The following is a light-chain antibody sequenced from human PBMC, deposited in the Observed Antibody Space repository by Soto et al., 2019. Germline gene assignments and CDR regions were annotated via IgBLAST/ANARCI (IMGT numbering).Light chain of an antibody. CDR1: SSDVGGYNY. Sequence: QSALAQPASVSGSPGQSTIISCTGTSSDVGGYNYVSWYQQHPGKAPKFLIYEVDNRASGVSDRFSGSKSGNTASLTISGLQAEDEADYYCSSYTSSNTLAFGTGTKVTVL. CDR3: SSYTSSNTLA. V-gene: IGLV2-14*01. CDR2: EVD. J-gene: IGLJ1*01.